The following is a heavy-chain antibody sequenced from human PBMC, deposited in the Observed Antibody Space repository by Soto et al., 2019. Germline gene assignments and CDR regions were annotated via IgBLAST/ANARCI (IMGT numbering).Heavy chain of an antibody. CDR3: ARKPQYSSGWSRDYYYYGMDV. Sequence: PGGSLRLSCAASGVTFSSYGMHWVRQAPGKGLEWVAVISYDGSNKYYADSVKGRFTISRDNSKNTLYLQMNSLRAEDTAVYYCARKPQYSSGWSRDYYYYGMDVWGQGTTVTVSS. J-gene: IGHJ6*02. CDR2: ISYDGSNK. CDR1: GVTFSSYG. V-gene: IGHV3-30*03. D-gene: IGHD6-19*01.